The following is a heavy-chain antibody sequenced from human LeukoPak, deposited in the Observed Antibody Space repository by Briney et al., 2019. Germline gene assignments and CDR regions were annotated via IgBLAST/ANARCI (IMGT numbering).Heavy chain of an antibody. CDR1: GYTFTSYD. J-gene: IGHJ3*02. CDR2: MNPNNGNT. Sequence: GASVKVSCKASGYTFTSYDINWVRQATGQGLEWMGWMNPNNGNTNYAQKLQGRVTMTTDTSTSTAYMELSSLRSEDTAVYYCARGVDSKGAFDIWGQGTMVTVSS. V-gene: IGHV1-8*02. CDR3: ARGVDSKGAFDI. D-gene: IGHD3-22*01.